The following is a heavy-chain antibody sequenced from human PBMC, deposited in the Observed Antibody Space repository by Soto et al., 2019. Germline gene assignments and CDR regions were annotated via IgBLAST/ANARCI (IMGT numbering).Heavy chain of an antibody. V-gene: IGHV1-18*01. D-gene: IGHD1-1*01. CDR3: ARGRYGDY. CDR2: ISAHNGNT. J-gene: IGHJ4*02. CDR1: GYAFTTYG. Sequence: QVHLVQSGAEVKKPGASVKVSCKGSGYAFTTYGITWVRQAPGQGLEWMGWISAHNGNTNYAQKLQGRVTVTRVTSTSTAYMELRSLRSDDTAVYYCARGRYGDYWGQGALVTVSS.